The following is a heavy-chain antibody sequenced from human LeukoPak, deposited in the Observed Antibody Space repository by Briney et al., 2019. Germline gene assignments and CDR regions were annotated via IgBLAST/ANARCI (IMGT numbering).Heavy chain of an antibody. J-gene: IGHJ5*02. D-gene: IGHD3-10*01. V-gene: IGHV3-74*01. CDR1: GFTFSSYW. CDR2: INRDGSST. Sequence: GGSLRLSCAASGFTFSSYWMHWVRQAPGKGLVWVSRINRDGSSTSYADSVKGRFTISRDNAKNTLYLQMNSLRAEHTAVYYCAREYRDSFDPWGQGTLVTVSS. CDR3: AREYRDSFDP.